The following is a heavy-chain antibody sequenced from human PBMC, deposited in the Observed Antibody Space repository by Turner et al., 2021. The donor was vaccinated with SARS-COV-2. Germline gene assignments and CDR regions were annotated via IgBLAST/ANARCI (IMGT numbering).Heavy chain of an antibody. V-gene: IGHV3-7*01. CDR3: ARVRCSSWRFDP. CDR2: IKQDGSEK. J-gene: IGHJ5*02. CDR1: GFTFSSYW. D-gene: IGHD6-13*01. Sequence: EVQLVESGGGSVQPGWSLRLSCAASGFTFSSYWMSWVRQAPGKGLEWVANIKQDGSEKYYVDSVKGRFTISRDNAKNSLFLQMNSLRAEDTAVYYCARVRCSSWRFDPWGQGTLVTVSS.